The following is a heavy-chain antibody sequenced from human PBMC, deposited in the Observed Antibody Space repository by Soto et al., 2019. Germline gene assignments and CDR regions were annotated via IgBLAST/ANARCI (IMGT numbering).Heavy chain of an antibody. CDR1: VVSFNDYA. J-gene: IGHJ6*01. Sequence: GWSLRLNCASSVVSFNDYAMHMFRQVPGKGLEEGSLLTVDSITTYYADCVHGRLTVSRDNNKNSLHLQVNSLRRDDTAWYYYAKDISKRETYYAMDVWGRGTTVIV. V-gene: IGHV3-43D*04. CDR2: LTVDSITT. D-gene: IGHD3-3*02. CDR3: AKDISKRETYYAMDV.